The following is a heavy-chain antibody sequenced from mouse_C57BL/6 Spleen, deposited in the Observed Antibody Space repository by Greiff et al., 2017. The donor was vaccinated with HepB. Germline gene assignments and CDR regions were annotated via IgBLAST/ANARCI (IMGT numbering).Heavy chain of an antibody. D-gene: IGHD1-1*01. J-gene: IGHJ1*03. V-gene: IGHV1-82*01. CDR3: AREAITTVVSWYFDV. Sequence: QVQLKQSGPELVKPGASVKISCKASGYAFSSSWMNWVKQRPGKGLEWIGRIYPGDGDTNYNGKFKGKATLTADKSSSTAYMQLSSLTSEDSAVYFCAREAITTVVSWYFDVWGTGTTVTVSS. CDR1: GYAFSSSW. CDR2: IYPGDGDT.